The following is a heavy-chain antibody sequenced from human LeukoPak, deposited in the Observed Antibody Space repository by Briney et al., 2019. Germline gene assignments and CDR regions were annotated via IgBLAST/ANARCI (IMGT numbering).Heavy chain of an antibody. Sequence: SETLSLTCTVSCGSISSSSYYWGWIRQPPGKGLEWIGSIYYSGSTYYNPSLKSRVTISVDTSKNQFSLKLSSVTAADTAVYYCARRQYGSGSYYTPPDYWGQGTLVTVSS. CDR1: CGSISSSSYY. D-gene: IGHD3-10*01. J-gene: IGHJ4*02. V-gene: IGHV4-39*01. CDR3: ARRQYGSGSYYTPPDY. CDR2: IYYSGST.